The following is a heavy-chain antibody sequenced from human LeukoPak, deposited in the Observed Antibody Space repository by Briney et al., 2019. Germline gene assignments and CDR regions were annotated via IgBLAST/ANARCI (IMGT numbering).Heavy chain of an antibody. Sequence: PGRSLRLSCAASGFTFSSYAMHWVRQAPGKGLEWVAVISYDGSNKYYADSVKGRFTLSRDTSKNTLYLQMNSLRAEDTAVYYCARQNSGYCSGGSCYSPPDYWGQGTLVTVSS. CDR1: GFTFSSYA. CDR2: ISYDGSNK. J-gene: IGHJ4*02. D-gene: IGHD2-15*01. V-gene: IGHV3-30-3*01. CDR3: ARQNSGYCSGGSCYSPPDY.